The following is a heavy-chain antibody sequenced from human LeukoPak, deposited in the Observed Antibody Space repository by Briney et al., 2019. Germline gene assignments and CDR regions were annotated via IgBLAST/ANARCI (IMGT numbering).Heavy chain of an antibody. J-gene: IGHJ5*02. V-gene: IGHV3-48*03. CDR3: ARAAVDYYGSGNNWFDP. CDR1: GFTFSSYE. D-gene: IGHD3-10*01. Sequence: GGSLRLSCAASGFTFSSYEMNWVRQAPGKGLEWVSYISSSGSTIYYADSVKGRFTISRDNAKNSLYLQMNSLRAEDTAVYYCARAAVDYYGSGNNWFDPWGQGTLVTVSS. CDR2: ISSSGSTI.